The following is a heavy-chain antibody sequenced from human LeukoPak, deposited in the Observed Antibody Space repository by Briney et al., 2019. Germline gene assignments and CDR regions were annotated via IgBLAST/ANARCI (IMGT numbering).Heavy chain of an antibody. V-gene: IGHV4-61*02. J-gene: IGHJ6*03. Sequence: PSETLSLTCTVSGGSISSSSYYWSWVRQPAGEGLEWIGRIYTSGSSDYNPSLKSRVTISVDTSKNQFSLKLMSVSAADTAVYFCARDISPPDYSNDYYYYYMDVWGKGTTVTVSS. CDR2: IYTSGSS. CDR1: GGSISSSSYY. CDR3: ARDISPPDYSNDYYYYYMDV. D-gene: IGHD4-11*01.